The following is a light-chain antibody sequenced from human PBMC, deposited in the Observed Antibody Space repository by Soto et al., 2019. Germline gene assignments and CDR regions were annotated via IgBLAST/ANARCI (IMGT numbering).Light chain of an antibody. J-gene: IGKJ4*01. CDR3: QQYNNWPLT. CDR1: QSVRSN. CDR2: AAS. V-gene: IGKV3-15*01. Sequence: EILMTQSPATLSVSPGERATLSCRASQSVRSNLAWYQQKPGQAPRLLIYAASTWATGIPARFRGSGSGTEFTLTTSSLQSEDFALYYCQQYNNWPLTFGVGTKVEIK.